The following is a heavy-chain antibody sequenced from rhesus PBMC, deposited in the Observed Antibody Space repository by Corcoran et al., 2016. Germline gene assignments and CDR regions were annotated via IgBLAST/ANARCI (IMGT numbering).Heavy chain of an antibody. CDR1: GGSISSGYD. Sequence: QVQLQESGPGVVKPSETLSLTCAVSGGSISSGYDWSWIRHLPGQGLEWIGYIYGSSGSTNYNPSLKNRVTISKDASKNQCSRKLSSVTAADTAVYYCARDRSRGHDAFDFWGQGLRVTVSS. CDR3: ARDRSRGHDAFDF. V-gene: IGHV4-76*01. CDR2: IYGSSGST. D-gene: IGHD6-31*01. J-gene: IGHJ3*01.